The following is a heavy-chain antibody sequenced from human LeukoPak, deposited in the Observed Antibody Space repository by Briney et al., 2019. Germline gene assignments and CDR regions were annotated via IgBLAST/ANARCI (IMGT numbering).Heavy chain of an antibody. V-gene: IGHV4-59*08. CDR1: GDSISPYY. J-gene: IGHJ4*02. Sequence: KSSETLSLTCTASGDSISPYYWSWIRQPPGKGLEWIGYIYHTGSGSTSNNPSLKSRVTISVDTSKNQFSLNLKSVTAADTAVYYCASTSGGAGTIDYWGQGTLVTVSS. CDR3: ASTSGGAGTIDY. D-gene: IGHD6-19*01. CDR2: IYHTGSGST.